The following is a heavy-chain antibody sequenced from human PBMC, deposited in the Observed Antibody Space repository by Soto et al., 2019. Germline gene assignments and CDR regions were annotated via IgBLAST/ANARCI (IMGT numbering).Heavy chain of an antibody. CDR3: AREGVIVVVNYYYYYGMDV. V-gene: IGHV3-30-3*01. J-gene: IGHJ6*02. CDR2: ISYDGSNK. Sequence: QVQLVESGGGVVQPGRSLRLSCAASGFTFSSYAMHWVRQAPGKGLEWVAVISYDGSNKYYADSVKGRFTISRDNSKNTLYLQMNSLRAEDTAVYYCAREGVIVVVNYYYYYGMDVWGQGTTVTVSS. CDR1: GFTFSSYA. D-gene: IGHD3-22*01.